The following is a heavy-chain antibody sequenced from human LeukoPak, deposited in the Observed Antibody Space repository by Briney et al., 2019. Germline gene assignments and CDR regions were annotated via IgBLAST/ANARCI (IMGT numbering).Heavy chain of an antibody. J-gene: IGHJ4*02. V-gene: IGHV3-7*03. CDR3: TRDSADDYDILTDLDY. CDR1: GFTFSSFW. D-gene: IGHD3-9*01. Sequence: GGSLRLSCAASGFTFSSFWMCWVRQAPGKGLEWVANIKKDGSQKYYVDSVEGRFTISRDNAKNSLYLQMDSLRVDDTAVYYCTRDSADDYDILTDLDYWGQGTLVTVSS. CDR2: IKKDGSQK.